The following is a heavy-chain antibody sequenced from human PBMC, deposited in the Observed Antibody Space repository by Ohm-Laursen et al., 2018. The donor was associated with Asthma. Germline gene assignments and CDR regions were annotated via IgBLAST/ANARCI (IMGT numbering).Heavy chain of an antibody. CDR1: GVAFTDSW. V-gene: IGHV3-7*01. CDR3: ARDDEDQGAFDI. Sequence: GSLKLSCAASGVAFTDSWMSWVRQLPGGSLEWVAKINPPGYEKYYMDSVRGRFTVSRDNAKNSLYLQMNSLRAEDTAVYYCARDDEDQGAFDIWGQGTMVTVSS. CDR2: INPPGYEK. J-gene: IGHJ3*02.